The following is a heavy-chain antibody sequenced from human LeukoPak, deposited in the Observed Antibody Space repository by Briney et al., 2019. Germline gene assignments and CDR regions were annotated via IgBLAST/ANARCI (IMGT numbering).Heavy chain of an antibody. J-gene: IGHJ3*02. D-gene: IGHD3-9*01. Sequence: GGSLRLSCAASGFTFSDYYMSWIRQAPGKGLEWVSYISSSGSTIYYADSVKGRFTISRDNAKNSLYLQMNSLRAEDTAVYYCARSDILTGYSNAFDIWGQGTMVTVSS. CDR1: GFTFSDYY. CDR3: ARSDILTGYSNAFDI. V-gene: IGHV3-11*01. CDR2: ISSSGSTI.